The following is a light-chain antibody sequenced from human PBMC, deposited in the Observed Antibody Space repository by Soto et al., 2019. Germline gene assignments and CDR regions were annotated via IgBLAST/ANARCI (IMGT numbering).Light chain of an antibody. V-gene: IGLV2-14*01. CDR3: CSFACAYTFV. J-gene: IGLJ1*01. CDR1: SSDVGGYNY. Sequence: QYVLTQPASVSGSPGQSIAISCTGTSSDVGGYNYVSWYQQHPGKAPKLLISEVSIRPSGVSDRFSGSKSGNTASLTISGLQTEDEADYYCCSFACAYTFVFGSGTRVTVL. CDR2: EVS.